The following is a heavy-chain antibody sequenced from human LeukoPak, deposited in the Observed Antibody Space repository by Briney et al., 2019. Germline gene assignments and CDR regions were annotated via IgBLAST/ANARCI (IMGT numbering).Heavy chain of an antibody. V-gene: IGHV3-7*01. CDR2: IKQDGSEK. D-gene: IGHD3-3*01. CDR3: ARGGDYDFWSGSHAFDI. Sequence: GGSLRLSCAASGFTFSSYWMSWVRQAPGKGLKWVANIKQDGSEKYYVDSVKGRFTISRDNAKNSLYLQVNSLRAEDTAVYYCARGGDYDFWSGSHAFDIWGQGTMVTVSS. J-gene: IGHJ3*02. CDR1: GFTFSSYW.